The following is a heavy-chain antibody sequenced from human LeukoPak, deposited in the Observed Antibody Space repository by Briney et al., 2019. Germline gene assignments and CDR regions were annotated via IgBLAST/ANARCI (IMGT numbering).Heavy chain of an antibody. Sequence: GASVKVSCKVSGYTLTELSMHWVRQAPGKGLEWMGWISAYNGNTNYAQKLQGRVTMTTDTSTSTAYMELRSLRSDDTAVYYCARTRYYYDSSGYYYYWGQGTLVTVSS. D-gene: IGHD3-22*01. CDR2: ISAYNGNT. J-gene: IGHJ4*02. CDR3: ARTRYYYDSSGYYYY. CDR1: GYTLTELS. V-gene: IGHV1-18*01.